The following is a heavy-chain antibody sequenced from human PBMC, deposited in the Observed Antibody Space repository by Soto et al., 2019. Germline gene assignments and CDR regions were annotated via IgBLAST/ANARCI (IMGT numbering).Heavy chain of an antibody. J-gene: IGHJ4*02. CDR1: GYTFTSYA. CDR2: INAGNGNT. Sequence: ASVRVSCKASGYTFTSYAMHWVRQAPGQRLEWMGWINAGNGNTKYSQKFQGRVTITRDISASTAYMELSSLRSEDTAVYYCARGWTLYYFDYWGQGTLVTVSS. CDR3: ARGWTLYYFDY. V-gene: IGHV1-3*01. D-gene: IGHD1-1*01.